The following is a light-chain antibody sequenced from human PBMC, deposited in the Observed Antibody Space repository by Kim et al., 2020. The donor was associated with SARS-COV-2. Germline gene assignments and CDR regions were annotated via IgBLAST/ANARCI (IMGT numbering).Light chain of an antibody. CDR3: QVWDRSSDQYV. CDR1: NIGSKS. V-gene: IGLV3-21*04. J-gene: IGLJ1*01. Sequence: APRKTDRITCGGNNIGSKSVNWYQQKPGQAPVMVIYNDSDRPSGIPERFSGSNSGNTATLTISRVEGGDEADYYCQVWDRSSDQYVFGTGTKVTVL. CDR2: NDS.